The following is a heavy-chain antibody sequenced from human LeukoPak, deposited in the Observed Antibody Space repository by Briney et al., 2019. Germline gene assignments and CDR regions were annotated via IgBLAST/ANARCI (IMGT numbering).Heavy chain of an antibody. V-gene: IGHV3-7*01. CDR3: AFPGDYGPFDY. Sequence: GGSLRLSCAASGFTFSSYWMSWVRQAPGKGREWVANIKQDGSEKYYVDSVKGRFTISRDNAKNSLYLQINSLRAEDTAVYYCAFPGDYGPFDYWGQGTLVTVSS. CDR2: IKQDGSEK. J-gene: IGHJ4*02. CDR1: GFTFSSYW. D-gene: IGHD4-17*01.